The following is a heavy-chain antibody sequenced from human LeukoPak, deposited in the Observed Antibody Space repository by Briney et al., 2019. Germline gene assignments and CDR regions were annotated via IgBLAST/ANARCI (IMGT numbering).Heavy chain of an antibody. D-gene: IGHD3-9*01. CDR2: VYYSGST. CDR3: ARDNRYFDPSIYYYNGMDV. CDR1: GGSISSYY. Sequence: SETLSLTCTVSGGSISSYYWSWIRQPPGKGLECIGHVYYSGSTDYNPSLKSRLTMSVDSSMNQFSLKLNSVTAADTAVYYCARDNRYFDPSIYYYNGMDVWGQGTTVTVS. V-gene: IGHV4-59*12. J-gene: IGHJ6*02.